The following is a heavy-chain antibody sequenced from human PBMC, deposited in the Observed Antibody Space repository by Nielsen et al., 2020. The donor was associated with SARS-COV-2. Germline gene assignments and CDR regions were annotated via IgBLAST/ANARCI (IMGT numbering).Heavy chain of an antibody. Sequence: GGSLRLSCAASGFTFDDYAMHWVRQAPGKGLEWVSGISWNSGSIGYVDSVKGRFTISRDNAKNSLYLQMNSLRAEDTAVYYCARDPSAAAFGVFDYWGQGTLVTVSS. CDR3: ARDPSAAAFGVFDY. V-gene: IGHV3-9*01. D-gene: IGHD3-10*01. CDR2: ISWNSGSI. J-gene: IGHJ4*02. CDR1: GFTFDDYA.